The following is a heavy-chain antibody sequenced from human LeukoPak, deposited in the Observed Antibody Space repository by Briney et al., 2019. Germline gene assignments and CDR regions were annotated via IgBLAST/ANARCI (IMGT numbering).Heavy chain of an antibody. CDR1: GFTFSSYA. CDR3: AGGVTIFGTNYYYYMDV. J-gene: IGHJ6*03. CDR2: ISGSGGST. D-gene: IGHD3-3*01. V-gene: IGHV3-23*01. Sequence: PGGSLRLSCAASGFTFSSYAMSWVRQAPGKGLEWVSAISGSGGSTYYADSVKGRFTISRDNSKNTLYLQMNSLRADDTAVYYCAGGVTIFGTNYYYYMDVWGKGTTVTVSS.